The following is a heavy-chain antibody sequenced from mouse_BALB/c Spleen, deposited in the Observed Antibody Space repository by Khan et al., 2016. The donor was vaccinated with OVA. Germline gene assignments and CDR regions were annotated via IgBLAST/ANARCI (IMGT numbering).Heavy chain of an antibody. CDR2: ISSGGRYT. CDR1: GFTFSNYA. D-gene: IGHD1-1*01. CDR3: ARTPGYFGSNYFDY. Sequence: EVELVESGGGLVIPGGYLKLSCAASGFTFSNYAMSWVRQTPEKRLEWVATISSGGRYTYYPDSVKGRCTISRDNAQKTLNLQMSRLRAEDTAMCYCARTPGYFGSNYFDYRDQGTTLTVSS. J-gene: IGHJ2*01. V-gene: IGHV5-9-3*01.